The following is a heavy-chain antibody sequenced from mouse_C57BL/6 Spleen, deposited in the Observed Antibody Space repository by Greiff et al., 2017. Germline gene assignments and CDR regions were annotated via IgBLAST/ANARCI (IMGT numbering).Heavy chain of an antibody. CDR2: IDPNSGGT. CDR1: GYTFTSYW. CDR3: ARSRDGDYDYYYAMDY. V-gene: IGHV1-72*01. D-gene: IGHD2-13*01. Sequence: QVQLQQPGAELVKPGASVKLSCKASGYTFTSYWMHWVKQRPGRGLEWIGRIDPNSGGTKYNEKFKSKATLTVDKPSSTAYMQLSSLTSEDSAVYYCARSRDGDYDYYYAMDYWGQGTSVTVSS. J-gene: IGHJ4*01.